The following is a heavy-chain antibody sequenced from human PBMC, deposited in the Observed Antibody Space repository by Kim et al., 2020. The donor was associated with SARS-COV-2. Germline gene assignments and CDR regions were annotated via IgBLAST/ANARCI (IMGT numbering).Heavy chain of an antibody. V-gene: IGHV3-33*05. CDR3: ASRRVQMGQQLVAPFDY. D-gene: IGHD6-13*01. J-gene: IGHJ4*02. Sequence: GGSLRLSCAASGFTFSSYGMHWVRQAPGKGLEWVAVISYDGSNKYYADSVKGRFTISRDNSKNTLYLQMNSLRAEDTAVYYCASRRVQMGQQLVAPFDYWGQGTLVTVSS. CDR2: ISYDGSNK. CDR1: GFTFSSYG.